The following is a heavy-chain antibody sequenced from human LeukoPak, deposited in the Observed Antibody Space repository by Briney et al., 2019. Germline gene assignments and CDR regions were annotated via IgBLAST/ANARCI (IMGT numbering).Heavy chain of an antibody. CDR1: GFTFSSYE. D-gene: IGHD2-2*03. V-gene: IGHV3-48*03. Sequence: QPGGSLRLSCAASGFTFSSYEFNWVRQAPGKGLEWVSYINSSGRTIFYADSVKGRFTISRDNAKNSLYLQMNRLRAEDTAVYHCARGDGYCSSTSCYAGPSYGLDVWGQGTTVTVSS. CDR2: INSSGRTI. J-gene: IGHJ6*02. CDR3: ARGDGYCSSTSCYAGPSYGLDV.